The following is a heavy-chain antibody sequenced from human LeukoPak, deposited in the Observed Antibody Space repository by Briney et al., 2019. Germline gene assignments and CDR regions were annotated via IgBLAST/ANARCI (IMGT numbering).Heavy chain of an antibody. CDR2: IYYSGST. V-gene: IGHV4-59*01. Sequence: ASETLSLTCTVSGGSISSYYWSWIRQPPGKGLEWIGYIYYSGSTNYNPSLKSRVTISVDTSKNQSSLKLSSVTAADTAVYYCARVMYSTIDYWGQGTLVTVSS. CDR1: GGSISSYY. J-gene: IGHJ4*02. CDR3: ARVMYSTIDY. D-gene: IGHD6-13*01.